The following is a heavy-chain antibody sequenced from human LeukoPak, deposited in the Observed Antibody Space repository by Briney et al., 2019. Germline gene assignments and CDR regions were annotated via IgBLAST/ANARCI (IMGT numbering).Heavy chain of an antibody. V-gene: IGHV4-39*01. CDR2: IYYSGST. D-gene: IGHD6-13*01. J-gene: IGHJ4*02. CDR3: ARHAGGISATGTRPFDY. CDR1: GASFSSSTYY. Sequence: NSSETLSLTCTVSGASFSSSTYYWGWIRQPPGKGLEWIGSIYYSGSTYYSPSLKSRVTMSVDTSKNQFSLKLSSVTAADTAVYYWARHAGGISATGTRPFDYWGQGTLVTVSS.